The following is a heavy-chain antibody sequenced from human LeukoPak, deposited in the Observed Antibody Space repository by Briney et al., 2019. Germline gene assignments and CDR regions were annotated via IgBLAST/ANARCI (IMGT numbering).Heavy chain of an antibody. CDR3: ARMDIVTELYFQH. V-gene: IGHV4-39*07. D-gene: IGHD5-12*01. CDR2: IYYSGST. Sequence: SETLSLTCTVSGGSISSSSYYWGWIRQPPGKGLEWIGSIYYSGSTYYNPSLKSRVTISVDTSKNQFSLKLSSVTAADTAVYYCARMDIVTELYFQHWGQGTLVTVSS. CDR1: GGSISSSSYY. J-gene: IGHJ1*01.